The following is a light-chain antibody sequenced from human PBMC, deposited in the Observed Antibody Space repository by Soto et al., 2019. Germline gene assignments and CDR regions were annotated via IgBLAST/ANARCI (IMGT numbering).Light chain of an antibody. CDR2: GAS. Sequence: EIVMTQSPATLSVSPGERATLSCRASQSVSRNLAWYQQRPGQAPRLLIYGASTRATAIPARFSGSGSGTEFTLTISSLQSEDFAVYYCQQYNDWPRTFGQGTKV. CDR1: QSVSRN. CDR3: QQYNDWPRT. J-gene: IGKJ1*01. V-gene: IGKV3-15*01.